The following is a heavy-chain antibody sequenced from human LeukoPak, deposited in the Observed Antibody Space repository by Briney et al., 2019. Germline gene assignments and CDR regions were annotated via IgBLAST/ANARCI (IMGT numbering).Heavy chain of an antibody. CDR2: IYYSGST. CDR1: GGSVNSGSYY. V-gene: IGHV4-61*01. Sequence: KPSETLSLTCTVSGGSVNSGSYYWNWIRQPPGKGLEWIGYIYYSGSTNYNPSLKSRVTISVDTSKNQFSLNLSSATAADTAVYYCARSGYTYGFDYWGQGTLVTVSS. CDR3: ARSGYTYGFDY. D-gene: IGHD5-18*01. J-gene: IGHJ4*02.